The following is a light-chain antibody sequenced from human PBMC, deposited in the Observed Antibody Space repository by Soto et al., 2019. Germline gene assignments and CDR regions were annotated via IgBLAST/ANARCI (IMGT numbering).Light chain of an antibody. CDR3: QQFSSYPLT. Sequence: EFFLTQSRCTRSLTPRERATLSCRASQTVRNNYLAWYQQKPGQAPRLLIYDASSRATGIPDRFSGGGSGTDFTLTISRLEPEDFAVYYCQQFSSYPLTFGGGTKVDIK. CDR1: QTVRNNY. CDR2: DAS. V-gene: IGKV3-20*01. J-gene: IGKJ4*01.